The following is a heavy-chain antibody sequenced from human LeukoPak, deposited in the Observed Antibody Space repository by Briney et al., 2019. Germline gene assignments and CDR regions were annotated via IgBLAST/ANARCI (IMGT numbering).Heavy chain of an antibody. CDR1: GFTFSSYE. Sequence: GGSLRLSCAASGFTFSSYEMSWVRQAPGKGLEWVSYISSSGSTIYYADSVKGRFTISRDNAKNSLYLQMNSLRAEDTAVYYCAREAVGPAATNWFDPWGQGTLVTVSS. D-gene: IGHD2-2*01. V-gene: IGHV3-48*03. CDR2: ISSSGSTI. CDR3: AREAVGPAATNWFDP. J-gene: IGHJ5*02.